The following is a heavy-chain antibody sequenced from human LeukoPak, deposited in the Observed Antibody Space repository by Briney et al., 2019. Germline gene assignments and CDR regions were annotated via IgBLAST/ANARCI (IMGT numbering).Heavy chain of an antibody. CDR3: ARDLYDSSGYHFSYYYYYYMDV. CDR1: GFTFSSYS. V-gene: IGHV3-33*08. Sequence: PGGSLRLSCAASGFTFSSYSMHWVRQAPGKGLEWVAVIWYDGSNKYYADSVKGRFTISRDNSKNTLYLQMNSLRAEDTAVYYCARDLYDSSGYHFSYYYYYYMDVWGKGTTVTVSS. D-gene: IGHD3-22*01. J-gene: IGHJ6*03. CDR2: IWYDGSNK.